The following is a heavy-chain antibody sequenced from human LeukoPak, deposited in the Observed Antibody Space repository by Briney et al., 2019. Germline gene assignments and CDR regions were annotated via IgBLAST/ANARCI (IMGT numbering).Heavy chain of an antibody. Sequence: SETLSLTCTVSGGSISSHYWSWIRQPPGKGLEWIGYIYYSGSTNYNPSLKSRVTISVDTSKNQFSLKLSSVTAADTAVYYCAIELVGANVFDIWGQGTMATVSS. D-gene: IGHD1-26*01. CDR2: IYYSGST. CDR3: AIELVGANVFDI. CDR1: GGSISSHY. V-gene: IGHV4-59*11. J-gene: IGHJ3*02.